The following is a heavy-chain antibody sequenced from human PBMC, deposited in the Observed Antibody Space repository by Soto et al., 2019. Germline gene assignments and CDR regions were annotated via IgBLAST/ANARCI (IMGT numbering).Heavy chain of an antibody. V-gene: IGHV3-15*07. J-gene: IGHJ4*02. D-gene: IGHD6-6*01. Sequence: EVQLVESGGGLVKPGGSLRLSCAASGFTFSNAWMNWVRQAPGKGLEWVGRIKSKTDGGTTDYAAPVKGRFTISRDDSKNPLYLQMNSLKTEDTAVYYCTTASSSVWDLYFDYWGQGTLVTVSS. CDR3: TTASSSVWDLYFDY. CDR1: GFTFSNAW. CDR2: IKSKTDGGTT.